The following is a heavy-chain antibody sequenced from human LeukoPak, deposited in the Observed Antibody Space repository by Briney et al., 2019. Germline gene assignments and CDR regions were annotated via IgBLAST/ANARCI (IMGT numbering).Heavy chain of an antibody. CDR2: ISYDGSNK. CDR1: GFTFSSYA. V-gene: IGHV3-30-3*01. Sequence: PGGSLRLSCAASGFTFSSYAMHWVRQAPGKGLEWGAVISYDGSNKYYADSVKGRFTISRDNSKNTLYLQMNSLRAEDTAVYYCARVPTHYYYGMDVWGQGTTVTVSS. CDR3: ARVPTHYYYGMDV. D-gene: IGHD4-11*01. J-gene: IGHJ6*02.